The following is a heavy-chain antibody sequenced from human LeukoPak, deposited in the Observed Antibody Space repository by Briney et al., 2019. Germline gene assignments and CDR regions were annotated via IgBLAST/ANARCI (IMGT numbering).Heavy chain of an antibody. V-gene: IGHV3-9*03. CDR2: INGNSAAI. D-gene: IGHD2-21*01. CDR1: GFTFNAFA. Sequence: GGSLRLSCAASGFTFNAFAMHWVRQLPGKGLEWVSGINGNSAAIGYAASVKGRSTISRDNAKNSLYLQMNSLRPEDMGLYYCAKDIGPQVGIDWYFDLWGRGTLVTVSS. CDR3: AKDIGPQVGIDWYFDL. J-gene: IGHJ2*01.